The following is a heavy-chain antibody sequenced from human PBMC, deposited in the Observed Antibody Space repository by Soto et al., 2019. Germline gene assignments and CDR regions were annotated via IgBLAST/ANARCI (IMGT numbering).Heavy chain of an antibody. CDR2: IIPIFGTA. CDR1: GGTFSSYA. V-gene: IGHV1-69*06. Sequence: QVQLVQSGAEVKKPGSSVKVSCKASGGTFSSYAISWVRQAPGQGLEWMGGIIPIFGTANYAQKFQGRVTSTADKSTSTAYMELSSLRSEDTAVYYCASTIFGVVLHYYYGMDVWGQGTTVTVSS. D-gene: IGHD3-3*01. J-gene: IGHJ6*02. CDR3: ASTIFGVVLHYYYGMDV.